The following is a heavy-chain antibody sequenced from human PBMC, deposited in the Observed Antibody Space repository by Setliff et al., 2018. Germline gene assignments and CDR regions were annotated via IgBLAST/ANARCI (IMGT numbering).Heavy chain of an antibody. J-gene: IGHJ4*02. D-gene: IGHD2-15*01. CDR1: GYTFTSYG. CDR2: INAGDGNT. V-gene: IGHV1-3*03. CDR3: ARSGGSNWQTKLDY. Sequence: ASVKVSCKASGYTFTSYGISWVRQAPGQGLEWMGWINAGDGNTKYSQEFQDRVTITRDTSASIAFMELSSLRSEDMAVYYCARSGGSNWQTKLDYWGQGTLVTVSS.